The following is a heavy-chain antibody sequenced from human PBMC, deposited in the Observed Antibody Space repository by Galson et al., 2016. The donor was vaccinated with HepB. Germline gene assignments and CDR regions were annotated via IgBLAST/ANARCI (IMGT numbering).Heavy chain of an antibody. D-gene: IGHD3-10*01. Sequence: SLRLSCAASGLTVSSKSMSWVRQTPGKGLEWVSVLYGGGTTAYADSVRGRFTISRDNSKSTLFLQMNSLRVEDTAIYYCARGGRQGAGSYSVGDSWGQGTPVTVSS. J-gene: IGHJ4*02. CDR1: GLTVSSKS. CDR3: ARGGRQGAGSYSVGDS. CDR2: LYGGGTT. V-gene: IGHV3-66*01.